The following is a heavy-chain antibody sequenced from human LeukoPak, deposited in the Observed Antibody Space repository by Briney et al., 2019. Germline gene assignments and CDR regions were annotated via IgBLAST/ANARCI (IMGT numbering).Heavy chain of an antibody. V-gene: IGHV4-38-2*02. Sequence: PSETLSLTCTVSGYSISTGYYWAWIRQSPGRGREGIGSIYASGRKYYNPSLKRRVTISVDTSKNQFSLELTSMTAADTAVYYCARDSLESGFYDDSGYSAPCDYWGQGTLVTVSS. D-gene: IGHD3-22*01. CDR3: ARDSLESGFYDDSGYSAPCDY. CDR2: IYASGRK. CDR1: GYSISTGYY. J-gene: IGHJ4*02.